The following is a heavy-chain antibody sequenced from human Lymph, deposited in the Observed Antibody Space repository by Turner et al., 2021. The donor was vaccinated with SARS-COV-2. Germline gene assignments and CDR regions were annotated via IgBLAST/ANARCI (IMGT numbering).Heavy chain of an antibody. D-gene: IGHD3-3*01. Sequence: EVQLVESGGGLIQPGGSLRLSCAASGFTVSYHYMSWVRQAPGKGLEWVSVIYSGGSTYYADSVKGRFTISRDSSKNTLYLQMNSLRAEDTAVYYCARDLMEVGGMDVWGQGTTVTVSS. J-gene: IGHJ6*02. V-gene: IGHV3-53*01. CDR3: ARDLMEVGGMDV. CDR2: IYSGGST. CDR1: GFTVSYHY.